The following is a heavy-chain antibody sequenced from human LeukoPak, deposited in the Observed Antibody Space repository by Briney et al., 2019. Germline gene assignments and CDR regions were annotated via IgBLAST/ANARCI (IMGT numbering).Heavy chain of an antibody. CDR2: TKPDGSEK. Sequence: GGFLRLSCRASGFSFNNYWMSWVRQAPGKGLEWVANTKPDGSEKYYVDSVRGRFTISRDNAKNLLYLQMSNLRAEDTAVYYCATDGYSSARDYWGQGTLVTVSS. V-gene: IGHV3-7*01. CDR1: GFSFNNYW. CDR3: ATDGYSSARDY. J-gene: IGHJ4*02. D-gene: IGHD6-25*01.